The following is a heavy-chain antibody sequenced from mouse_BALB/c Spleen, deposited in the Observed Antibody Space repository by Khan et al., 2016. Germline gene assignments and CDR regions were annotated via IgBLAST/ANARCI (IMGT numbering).Heavy chain of an antibody. CDR1: GYTFTNYG. Sequence: QIQLVQSGPELKKPGETVKISCKASGYTFTNYGMNWVKQAPGKGLKWMGWINSNTGEPTYAEEFKGRFALSLDTYASTAYLQLNNLKNEDTAKYFYSRAGDYPYYAMDYWGQGTSVTVSA. J-gene: IGHJ4*01. CDR3: SRAGDYPYYAMDY. CDR2: INSNTGEP. V-gene: IGHV9-3*02. D-gene: IGHD2-13*01.